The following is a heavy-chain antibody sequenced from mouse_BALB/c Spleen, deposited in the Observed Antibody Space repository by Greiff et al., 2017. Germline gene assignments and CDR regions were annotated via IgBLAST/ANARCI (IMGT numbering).Heavy chain of an antibody. V-gene: IGHV5-4*02. CDR2: ISDGGSYT. J-gene: IGHJ2*01. CDR1: GFTFSDYY. CDR3: ARSYGSSYFDY. Sequence: EVHLVESGGGLVKPGGSLKLSCAASGFTFSDYYMYWVRQTPEKRLEWVATISDGGSYTYYPDSVKGRFTISRDNAKNNLYLQMSSLKSEDTAMYYCARSYGSSYFDYWGQGTTLTVSS. D-gene: IGHD1-1*01.